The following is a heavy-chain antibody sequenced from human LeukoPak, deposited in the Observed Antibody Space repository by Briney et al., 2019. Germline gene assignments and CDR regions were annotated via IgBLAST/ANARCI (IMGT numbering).Heavy chain of an antibody. J-gene: IGHJ4*02. CDR3: AKDVGYDSSGYSIDYFDY. D-gene: IGHD3-22*01. CDR2: ISSSSSYI. CDR1: GFTFSDYY. Sequence: GGSLRLSCAASGFTFSDYYMSWIRQAPGKGLEWVSSISSSSSYIYYADSVKGRFTISRDNAKNSLYLQMNSLRAEDTAVYYCAKDVGYDSSGYSIDYFDYWGQGTLVTVSS. V-gene: IGHV3-11*06.